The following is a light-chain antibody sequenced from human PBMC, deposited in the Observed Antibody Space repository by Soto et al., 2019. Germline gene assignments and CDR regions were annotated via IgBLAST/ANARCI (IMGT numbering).Light chain of an antibody. CDR1: SSDIGTYNL. CDR3: CSYAGRSTYG. CDR2: GAT. V-gene: IGLV2-23*01. Sequence: QSALTQPASVSGSPGQSITISCIGTSSDIGTYNLVSWYQQHPGKAPKLMIYGATTRPSGISDRFSGSRSGNTASLTISGLQAEDGGDYYCCSYAGRSTYGFGTGDKVTVL. J-gene: IGLJ1*01.